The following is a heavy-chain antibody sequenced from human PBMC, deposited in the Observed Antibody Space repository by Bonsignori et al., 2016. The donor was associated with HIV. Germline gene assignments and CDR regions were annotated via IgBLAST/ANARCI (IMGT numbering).Heavy chain of an antibody. CDR3: ARGRDAFVLRYMDV. Sequence: GESLKISCAASGFTFSSYAMHWVRQAPGKGLEWVAVISFDGSNKYYADSVKGRFTISRDNSKNTLYLQMNSLRTEDTAVYYCARGRDAFVLRYMDVWGKGTTVTVSS. CDR1: GFTFSSYA. D-gene: IGHD2-8*01. V-gene: IGHV3-30-3*01. CDR2: ISFDGSNK. J-gene: IGHJ6*03.